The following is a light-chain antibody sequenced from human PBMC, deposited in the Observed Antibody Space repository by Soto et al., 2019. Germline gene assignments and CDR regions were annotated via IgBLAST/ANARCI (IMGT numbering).Light chain of an antibody. CDR1: QSVRSN. V-gene: IGKV3-20*01. CDR3: QQYGSSPRT. J-gene: IGKJ1*01. CDR2: GAS. Sequence: VFTHSPSTLSVSPGARATVSCRASQSVRSNLAWYQQKPGQDPRLLIYGASTRATGIPDRFSGSGSGTDFTLTISRLEPEDFAVYYCQQYGSSPRTFGQGTKV.